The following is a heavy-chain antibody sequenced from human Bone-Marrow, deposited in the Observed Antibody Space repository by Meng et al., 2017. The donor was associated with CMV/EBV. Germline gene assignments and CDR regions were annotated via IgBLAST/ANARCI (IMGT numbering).Heavy chain of an antibody. D-gene: IGHD4-17*01. Sequence: GGSLRLSCKGSGYSYTNYWIGWVRQMPGKGLEWMGIIYPGDSDTRYSPSFRGQVAISADKSINTAYLQLRSLKASDTAMYYCARHNGWTTNYFDYWGQGTLVPSPQ. CDR2: IYPGDSDT. CDR1: GYSYTNYW. CDR3: ARHNGWTTNYFDY. J-gene: IGHJ4*02. V-gene: IGHV5-51*01.